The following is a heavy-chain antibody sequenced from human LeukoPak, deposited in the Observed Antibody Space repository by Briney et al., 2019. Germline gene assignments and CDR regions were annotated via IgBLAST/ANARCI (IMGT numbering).Heavy chain of an antibody. CDR2: ISSSGATR. Sequence: GGSLRLSCAASGFTFSSYEMNWVRQAPGKGLEWVSYISSSGATRYYADSVKGRFTMSRDNAKNSLYLLLNSLRAEDTAVYYCAKDFFLVPDYSDYFAYWGQGTLVTVSS. V-gene: IGHV3-48*03. CDR3: AKDFFLVPDYSDYFAY. J-gene: IGHJ4*02. CDR1: GFTFSSYE. D-gene: IGHD6-13*01.